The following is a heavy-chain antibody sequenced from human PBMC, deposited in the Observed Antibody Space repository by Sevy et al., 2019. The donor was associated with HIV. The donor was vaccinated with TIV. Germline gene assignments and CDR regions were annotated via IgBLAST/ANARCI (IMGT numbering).Heavy chain of an antibody. CDR2: ISSSSSYI. V-gene: IGHV3-21*01. D-gene: IGHD3-22*01. Sequence: GGSLRLSCAASGFTFSSYSMNWVRQAPGKGLEWVSSISSSSSYIYYADSVKGRFTISRDNAKNSLYLQMNSMRAEDMAVYYCARDAALSNYYDSSGYPNAFDIWGQGTMVTVSS. CDR1: GFTFSSYS. J-gene: IGHJ3*02. CDR3: ARDAALSNYYDSSGYPNAFDI.